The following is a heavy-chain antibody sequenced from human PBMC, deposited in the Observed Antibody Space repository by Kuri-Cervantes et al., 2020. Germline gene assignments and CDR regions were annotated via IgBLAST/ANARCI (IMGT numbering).Heavy chain of an antibody. CDR2: ISGSRTTI. J-gene: IGHJ4*02. CDR3: ARTIMGATFDY. D-gene: IGHD1-26*01. CDR1: GFTFSSYE. Sequence: GESLKISCAASGFTFSSYEMNWVRQAPGKGLEWVSYISGSRTTIYYADSVKGRFTISRDNAKNSLYLQMNSLRAEDTAVYFCARTIMGATFDYWGQGTLVTVSS. V-gene: IGHV3-48*03.